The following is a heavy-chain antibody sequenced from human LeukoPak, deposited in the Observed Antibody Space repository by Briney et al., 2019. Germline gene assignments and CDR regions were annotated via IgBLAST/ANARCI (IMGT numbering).Heavy chain of an antibody. CDR1: RLTFSSYS. D-gene: IGHD1-26*01. V-gene: IGHV3-48*04. CDR3: VRDKVVGPTLFDY. Sequence: GGSLRLSCAASRLTFSSYSMNWVRQAPGKGLEWISYISSGSSTIYYADSVKGRFTISRDNAKNSLYLQMESLRAEDTAVYYCVRDKVVGPTLFDYWGQGTLVTVSS. J-gene: IGHJ4*02. CDR2: ISSGSSTI.